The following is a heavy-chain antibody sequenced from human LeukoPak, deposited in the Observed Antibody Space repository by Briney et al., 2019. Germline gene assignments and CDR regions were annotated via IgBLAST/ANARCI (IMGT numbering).Heavy chain of an antibody. CDR1: GFTFSTYW. D-gene: IGHD3-22*01. CDR2: IKSDGGT. J-gene: IGHJ1*01. Sequence: GGSLRLSCAASGFTFSTYWMHWVRQAPGKGLVWVSRIKSDGGTNYAASVKGRFTISRDNAKKTVSLQMNSLRPEDTGVYYCARAPSEIGGYYPEYFRHWGQGTLVTVSS. CDR3: ARAPSEIGGYYPEYFRH. V-gene: IGHV3-74*01.